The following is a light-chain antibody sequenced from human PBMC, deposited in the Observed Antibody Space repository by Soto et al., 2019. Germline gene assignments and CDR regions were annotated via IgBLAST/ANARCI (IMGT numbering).Light chain of an antibody. CDR2: DAS. J-gene: IGKJ1*01. CDR1: QSVSSY. CDR3: QQRSNWPPGWT. Sequence: EIVLTQSPATLSLSPGERATRSCRASQSVSSYLAWYQQKPGQAPRLLIYDASNRATGIPARFSGSGSGTDFTLTISSLEPEDFAVYYCQQRSNWPPGWTFGQGTKVYIK. V-gene: IGKV3-11*01.